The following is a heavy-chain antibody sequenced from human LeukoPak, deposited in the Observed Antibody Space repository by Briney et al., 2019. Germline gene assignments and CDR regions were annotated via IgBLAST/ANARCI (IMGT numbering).Heavy chain of an antibody. J-gene: IGHJ2*01. Sequence: SETLSLTCAVSGGSISSGGYSWSWIRQPPGKGLEWIGYIYHSGSTYYNPSLKSRVTISVDRSKNQFSLKLSSVTAADTAVYYCARMNHYYDSSGYYYHWYFDLWGRGTLVTVSS. CDR3: ARMNHYYDSSGYYYHWYFDL. V-gene: IGHV4-30-2*01. CDR2: IYHSGST. D-gene: IGHD3-22*01. CDR1: GGSISSGGYS.